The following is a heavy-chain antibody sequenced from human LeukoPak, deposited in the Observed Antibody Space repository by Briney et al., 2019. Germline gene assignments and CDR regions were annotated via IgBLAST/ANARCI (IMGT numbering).Heavy chain of an antibody. CDR3: AKDGIRHAFDI. V-gene: IGHV3-48*01. Sequence: GGSLRLSCVTSGFSSSRRGMNWVRHPPGKGLEWVSYISPGSGIIYYAESVKGRFTISRDNSKNTLYLQMNSLRAEDTAVYYCAKDGIRHAFDIWGQGTMVTVSS. J-gene: IGHJ3*02. D-gene: IGHD1-26*01. CDR2: ISPGSGII. CDR1: GFSSSRRG.